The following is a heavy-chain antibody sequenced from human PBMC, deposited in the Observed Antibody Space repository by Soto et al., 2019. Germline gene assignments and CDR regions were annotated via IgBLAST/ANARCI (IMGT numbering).Heavy chain of an antibody. J-gene: IGHJ6*02. Sequence: QVQLVQSGAEVKKPGASVKVSCKASGYTFSNYGFTWVRQAPGQGLEWVGWISAYTGDTYYARNFQGRVTMTTDTSTDTAYMEVMSLRSDDTAVYYCARDSRFFGVVLQYYYGMDVWGQGTTVTVSS. CDR3: ARDSRFFGVVLQYYYGMDV. D-gene: IGHD3-3*01. CDR2: ISAYTGDT. CDR1: GYTFSNYG. V-gene: IGHV1-18*01.